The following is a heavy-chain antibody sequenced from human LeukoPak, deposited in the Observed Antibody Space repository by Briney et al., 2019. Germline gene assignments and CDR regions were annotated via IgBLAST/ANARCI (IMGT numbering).Heavy chain of an antibody. V-gene: IGHV3-53*01. D-gene: IGHD5-18*01. CDR2: IYSGGST. J-gene: IGHJ4*02. Sequence: GGSLRLSCAASGFTVSSNYMSWVRQAPGKGLEWVSVIYSGGSTYYADSVKGRFTISRDNSKNTLYLQMNSLRAEDTAVYYYARAPGRHSYGPYYFDYWGQGTLVTVSS. CDR1: GFTVSSNY. CDR3: ARAPGRHSYGPYYFDY.